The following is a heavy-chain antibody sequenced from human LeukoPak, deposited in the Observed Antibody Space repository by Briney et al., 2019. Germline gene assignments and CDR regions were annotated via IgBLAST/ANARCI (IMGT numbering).Heavy chain of an antibody. V-gene: IGHV4-59*12. CDR1: GGSISSYY. CDR2: IYYSGST. CDR3: ARDPWPSGGDSLHFDY. Sequence: SETLSLTCTVSGGSISSYYWSWIRQPPGKGLEWIGYIYYSGSTNYNPSLKSRVTISVDRSKNQFSLKLSSVTAADTAVYYCARDPWPSGGDSLHFDYWGQGTLVTVSS. D-gene: IGHD2-21*02. J-gene: IGHJ4*02.